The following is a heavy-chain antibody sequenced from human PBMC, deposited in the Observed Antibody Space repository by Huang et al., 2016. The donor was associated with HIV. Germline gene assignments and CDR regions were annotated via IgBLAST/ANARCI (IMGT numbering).Heavy chain of an antibody. CDR1: GFTLRSHG. Sequence: EVQLVESGGGLVKPGGSLSLSCAASGFTLRSHGMIWVRQAPGKGLEWVSSSTSRSTYYDDSLGGRFTISSDNAKNLLYLQMNSLRAEDTAVYYCAKFLGIGAFDIWGQGTMVTVSS. V-gene: IGHV3-21*01. D-gene: IGHD3-16*01. CDR2: STSRST. CDR3: AKFLGIGAFDI. J-gene: IGHJ3*02.